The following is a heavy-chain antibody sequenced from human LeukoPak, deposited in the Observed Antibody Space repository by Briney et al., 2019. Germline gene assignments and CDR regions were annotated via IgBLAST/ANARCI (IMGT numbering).Heavy chain of an antibody. V-gene: IGHV3-23*01. J-gene: IGHJ4*02. CDR2: ISGGGSRT. CDR3: AKMDFGSGSYYILNSPDY. D-gene: IGHD3-10*01. Sequence: GGSLRLSCAASGFTFSSYAMSWVRQAPGEGLEWVSGISGGGSRTYYADSVKGRFTISRDNSKNTLYLQVNSLRADDTAVYYCAKMDFGSGSYYILNSPDYWGQGTLVTVSS. CDR1: GFTFSSYA.